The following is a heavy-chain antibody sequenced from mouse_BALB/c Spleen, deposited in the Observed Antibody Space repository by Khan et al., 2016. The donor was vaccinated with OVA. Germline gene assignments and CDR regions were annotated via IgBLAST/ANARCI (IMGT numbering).Heavy chain of an antibody. CDR3: ARAYYRYDGYYAMDY. CDR1: GFSLSRYN. CDR2: IWGGGGT. Sequence: VQLKESGPGLVAPSQSLSITCTVSGFSLSRYNIHWVRQPPGKGLEWLGMIWGGGGTDYNSTLKSRLSISKDNSKSQIILKMNSLQTDDSAMYYCARAYYRYDGYYAMDYWGQGTSGTVSS. V-gene: IGHV2-6-4*01. J-gene: IGHJ4*01. D-gene: IGHD2-14*01.